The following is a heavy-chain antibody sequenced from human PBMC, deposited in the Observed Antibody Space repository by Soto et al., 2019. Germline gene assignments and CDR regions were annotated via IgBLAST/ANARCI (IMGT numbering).Heavy chain of an antibody. CDR3: ARGLGDSSGYSLDAFDI. CDR2: IYYSGST. V-gene: IGHV4-30-4*01. D-gene: IGHD3-22*01. Sequence: SETLSLTCTVSGGSISSGDYYWSWIRQPPGKGLEWIGYIYYSGSTYYNPSLKSRVTISVDTSKNQFSLKLSSVTAADTAVYYCARGLGDSSGYSLDAFDIWGQGTMVTVSS. J-gene: IGHJ3*02. CDR1: GGSISSGDYY.